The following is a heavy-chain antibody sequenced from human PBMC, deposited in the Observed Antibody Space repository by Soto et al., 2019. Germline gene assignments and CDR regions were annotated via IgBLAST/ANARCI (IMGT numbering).Heavy chain of an antibody. D-gene: IGHD4-17*01. CDR1: GFTFSSYA. J-gene: IGHJ4*02. CDR3: ARGDRTVTTSFYYFDY. V-gene: IGHV3-23*01. Sequence: EVQLLESGGGLVQPGGSLRLSCAASGFTFSSYAMSWVRQAPGKGLEWVSAISGSGGSTYYADSVKGRFTISRDNSKNTLYLQMNSLRAEDTAVYYCARGDRTVTTSFYYFDYWGQGTLVTVSS. CDR2: ISGSGGST.